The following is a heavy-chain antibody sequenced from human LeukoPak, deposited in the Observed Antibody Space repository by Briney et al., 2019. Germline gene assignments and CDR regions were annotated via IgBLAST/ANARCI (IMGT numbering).Heavy chain of an antibody. Sequence: PGGSLRLSCVASGFFFSGYEMNWVRQATGKGLEWISNIYGDVNLIHNGDSAKGRFTISRDNAKNSLYLQMNSLRAEDTAVYYCARGGDGYNWYYFDYWGQGTLVTVSS. V-gene: IGHV3-48*03. CDR1: GFFFSGYE. J-gene: IGHJ4*02. CDR2: IYGDVNLI. CDR3: ARGGDGYNWYYFDY. D-gene: IGHD5-24*01.